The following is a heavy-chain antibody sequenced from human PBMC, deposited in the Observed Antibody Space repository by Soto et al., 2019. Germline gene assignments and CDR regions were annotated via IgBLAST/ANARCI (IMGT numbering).Heavy chain of an antibody. CDR1: GGSISSGGYS. V-gene: IGHV4-30-2*01. CDR2: IYHSGST. Sequence: SETLSLTCAVSGGSISSGGYSWSWIRQPPGKGLEWIGYIYHSGSTYYNPSLKSRVTISVDRSKNQFSLKLSSVTAADTAAYYCARVKSEYSYGSYYYYGMDVWGQGTTVTVSS. D-gene: IGHD5-18*01. CDR3: ARVKSEYSYGSYYYYGMDV. J-gene: IGHJ6*02.